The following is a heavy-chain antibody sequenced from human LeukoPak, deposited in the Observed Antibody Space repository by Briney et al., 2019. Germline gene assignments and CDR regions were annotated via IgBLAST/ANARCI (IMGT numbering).Heavy chain of an antibody. D-gene: IGHD6-13*01. CDR3: TTVRISSSWNRNWFDP. J-gene: IGHJ5*02. CDR2: IKSKTDGGTT. Sequence: GGSLRLSCAASGFTFSNAWMSWVRQAPGKGLEWVGRIKSKTDGGTTDYAAPVKGRFTISRDDSKNTLYLQMNSLKTEDTAVYYCTTVRISSSWNRNWFDPWGQGTLVTVSS. CDR1: GFTFSNAW. V-gene: IGHV3-15*01.